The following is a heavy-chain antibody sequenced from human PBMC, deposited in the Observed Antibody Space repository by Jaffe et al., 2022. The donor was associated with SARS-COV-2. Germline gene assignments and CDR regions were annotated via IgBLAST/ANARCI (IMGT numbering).Heavy chain of an antibody. CDR3: ASGRRYSYVDS. J-gene: IGHJ4*02. D-gene: IGHD5-18*01. CDR2: INPSGAST. CDR1: GYTFISYY. V-gene: IGHV1-46*01. Sequence: QVQLVQSGAEVKKPGASVKVSCKASGYTFISYYIHWVRQAPGQGLEWMGIINPSGASTSYAQKFQGRVTMTRDTSTSTVYMEVSSLRSEDTAVYYCASGRRYSYVDSWGQGTLVTVSS.